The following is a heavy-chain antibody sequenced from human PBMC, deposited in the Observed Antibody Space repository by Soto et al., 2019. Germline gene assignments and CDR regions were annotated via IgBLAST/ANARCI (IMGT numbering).Heavy chain of an antibody. Sequence: QVQLVQSGAEVKKPGASVKVSCQASGYSFTTYDIHWVRQAAGQGLEWMGWVNPKSGSTDYSQKFRGRVTMTSNASTSTAYMQLSALTSKDTAVYYCARPYCDDTSCFTDWLDPWGPGTLVTVSS. J-gene: IGHJ5*02. CDR3: ARPYCDDTSCFTDWLDP. D-gene: IGHD2-2*02. CDR1: GYSFTTYD. CDR2: VNPKSGST. V-gene: IGHV1-8*01.